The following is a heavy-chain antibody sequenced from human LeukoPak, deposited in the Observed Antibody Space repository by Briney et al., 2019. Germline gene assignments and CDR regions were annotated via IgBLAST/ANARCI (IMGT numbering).Heavy chain of an antibody. CDR2: MNPNSGNT. J-gene: IGHJ5*02. D-gene: IGHD6-6*01. Sequence: GASVKVSCKASGYTFTSYDINWVRQATGQGLEWMGWMNPNSGNTGYAQKFQGRVTMTRNTSISTAYMELSSLRSEDTAVYYCASTRIAARSGYWFDPWGQGTLVTVSS. V-gene: IGHV1-8*01. CDR3: ASTRIAARSGYWFDP. CDR1: GYTFTSYD.